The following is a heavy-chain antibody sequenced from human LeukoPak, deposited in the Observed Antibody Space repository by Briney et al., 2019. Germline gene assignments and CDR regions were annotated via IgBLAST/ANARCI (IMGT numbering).Heavy chain of an antibody. J-gene: IGHJ4*02. Sequence: GGSLRLSCAASGFTFSSYSMNWVRPAPGKGMEWVSSISSSSSYIYYADSVNGRFTISRDNAKNSLYLQMNSLRAEDTAVYYCAREDRRDPFFDYWGQGTLVTVSS. CDR2: ISSSSSYI. V-gene: IGHV3-21*01. CDR1: GFTFSSYS. CDR3: AREDRRDPFFDY. D-gene: IGHD5-24*01.